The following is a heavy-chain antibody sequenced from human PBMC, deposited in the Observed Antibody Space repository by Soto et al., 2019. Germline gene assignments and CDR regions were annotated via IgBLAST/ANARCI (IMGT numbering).Heavy chain of an antibody. CDR3: ARCTTVTPNFQH. Sequence: QLQLQESGPGLWKPSQTLSLTCTVPGGSISSGGYNWSWIRQHPGKGLEWIGYIYYSGSTYYNPSLKSRVTISVDTSKNQFSLKLSSVTAADTAVYYCARCTTVTPNFQHWGQGTLVTVSS. CDR2: IYYSGST. D-gene: IGHD4-17*01. CDR1: GGSISSGGYN. J-gene: IGHJ1*01. V-gene: IGHV4-31*03.